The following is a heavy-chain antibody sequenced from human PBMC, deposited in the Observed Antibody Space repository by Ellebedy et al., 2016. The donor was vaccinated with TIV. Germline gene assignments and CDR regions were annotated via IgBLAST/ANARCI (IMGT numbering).Heavy chain of an antibody. Sequence: GESLKISCAASGFTLSNYEMNWVRQAPGKGLDWISYINRGAAYRHYADSVKGRFTISSDDAKNSLYLQMTSLRAEDTALYYCARWYRGAKSLWYFDLWGRGTLVTVSS. CDR2: INRGAAYR. CDR1: GFTLSNYE. CDR3: ARWYRGAKSLWYFDL. V-gene: IGHV3-48*03. D-gene: IGHD4/OR15-4a*01. J-gene: IGHJ2*01.